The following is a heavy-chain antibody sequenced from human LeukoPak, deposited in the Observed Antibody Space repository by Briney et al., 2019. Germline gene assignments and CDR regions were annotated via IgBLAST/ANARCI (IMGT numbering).Heavy chain of an antibody. Sequence: ASVKVSCKASGYTFTSYGISWVRQAPGQGLEWMGWISAYNGNTNYAQKLQGRVTMTTDTSTSTAYMELRSLRSDDTAVYYCARDLSVAATSLTDYWGQGTLVTVSS. V-gene: IGHV1-18*01. D-gene: IGHD2-15*01. CDR2: ISAYNGNT. CDR1: GYTFTSYG. J-gene: IGHJ4*02. CDR3: ARDLSVAATSLTDY.